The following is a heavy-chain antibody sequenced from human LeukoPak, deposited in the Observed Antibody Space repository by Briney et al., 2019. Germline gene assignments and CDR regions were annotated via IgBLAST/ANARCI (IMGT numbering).Heavy chain of an antibody. V-gene: IGHV1-18*01. CDR1: GYTFTNYH. Sequence: VSVRVSCKASGYTFTNYHIAWVRQAPGQGLEWMGWVSTNDGNTVYAQRLQGRVTMTTDTSTSVAYMELRSLTSDDTAVYYCTRAPPGMTMMTDYWGQGTLVTVSS. D-gene: IGHD3-22*01. CDR3: TRAPPGMTMMTDY. CDR2: VSTNDGNT. J-gene: IGHJ4*02.